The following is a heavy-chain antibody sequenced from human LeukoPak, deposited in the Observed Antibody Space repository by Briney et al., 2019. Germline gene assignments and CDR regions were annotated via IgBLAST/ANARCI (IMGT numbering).Heavy chain of an antibody. J-gene: IGHJ3*02. CDR3: ARVDISGSYMGDAFDI. CDR2: IYYSGST. CDR1: GGSISSYY. D-gene: IGHD1-26*01. V-gene: IGHV4-59*01. Sequence: SETLSLTCTVSGGSISSYYWSWIRQPPGKGLEWIGYIYYSGSTNYNPSLKSRVTISVDTSKNQFSLKLSSVTAADTAVYYCARVDISGSYMGDAFDIWGQGTMVTVSS.